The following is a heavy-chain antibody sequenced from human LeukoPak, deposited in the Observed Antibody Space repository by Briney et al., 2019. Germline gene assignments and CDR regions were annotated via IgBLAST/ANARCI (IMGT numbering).Heavy chain of an antibody. CDR3: ATPLKPRYCSSTSCLDAFDI. D-gene: IGHD2-2*01. J-gene: IGHJ3*02. CDR1: GYTLTELS. V-gene: IGHV1-24*01. Sequence: ASVTVSCKVSGYTLTELSMHWVRQAPGKGLEWMGGFDPEDGETIYAQKFQGRVTMTEDTSTDTAYMELSSLRSEDTAVYYCATPLKPRYCSSTSCLDAFDIWGQGTMVTVSS. CDR2: FDPEDGET.